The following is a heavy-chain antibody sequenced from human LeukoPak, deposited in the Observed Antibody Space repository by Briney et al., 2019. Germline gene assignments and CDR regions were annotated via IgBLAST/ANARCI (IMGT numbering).Heavy chain of an antibody. Sequence: SETLSLTCTVSGGSINTYYWSWIRQPPGKGLEWIGHISYSGTTNYNASLKSRVTISVDTSKNQFSLKLRSVTAADTAVYYCASLYSSALYSLAGWGQGTLVTVSS. V-gene: IGHV4-59*08. D-gene: IGHD6-19*01. J-gene: IGHJ4*02. CDR1: GGSINTYY. CDR3: ASLYSSALYSLAG. CDR2: ISYSGTT.